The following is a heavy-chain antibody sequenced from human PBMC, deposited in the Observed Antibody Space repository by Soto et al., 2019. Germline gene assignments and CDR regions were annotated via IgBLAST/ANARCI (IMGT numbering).Heavy chain of an antibody. Sequence: GGSLRLSCAASGFTFSSYAMRWVRQAPGKGLEWLAVISYDGSNKYYADSVKGRVTISRDKSKNTLYLQMNSLRAEDTAVYYCARGLAARNWFDPWGQGTLVTVSS. J-gene: IGHJ5*02. CDR3: ARGLAARNWFDP. V-gene: IGHV3-30*04. CDR2: ISYDGSNK. CDR1: GFTFSSYA. D-gene: IGHD6-6*01.